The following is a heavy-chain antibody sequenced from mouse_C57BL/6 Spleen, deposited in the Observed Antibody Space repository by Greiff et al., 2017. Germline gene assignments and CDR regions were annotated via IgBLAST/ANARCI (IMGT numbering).Heavy chain of an antibody. J-gene: IGHJ2*01. V-gene: IGHV1-54*01. Sequence: QVHVKQSGAELVRPGTSVKVSCKASGYAFTNYLIEWVKQRPGQGLEWIGVINPGSGGTNYNEKFKGKATLTADKSSSTAYMQLSSLTSEDSAVYCCARSGYDYDNFFDYWGQGTTLTVSS. CDR3: ARSGYDYDNFFDY. D-gene: IGHD2-4*01. CDR2: INPGSGGT. CDR1: GYAFTNYL.